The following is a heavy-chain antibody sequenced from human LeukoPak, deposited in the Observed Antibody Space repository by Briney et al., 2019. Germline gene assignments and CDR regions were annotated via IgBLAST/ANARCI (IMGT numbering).Heavy chain of an antibody. J-gene: IGHJ5*02. CDR1: GGSISSSSYY. V-gene: IGHV4-39*01. CDR2: IYYSGST. D-gene: IGHD6-13*01. CDR3: ARQVAAAHYFDP. Sequence: PSETLSLTCTVSGGSISSSSYYWGWIRQPPGTGLEWIGSIYYSGSTYYNPSLKSRVTISVDTSKNQFSLKLSSVTAADTAVYYCARQVAAAHYFDPWGQGTLVTVSS.